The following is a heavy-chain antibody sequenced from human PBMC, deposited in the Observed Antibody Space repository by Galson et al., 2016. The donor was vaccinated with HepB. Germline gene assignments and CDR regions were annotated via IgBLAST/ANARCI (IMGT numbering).Heavy chain of an antibody. Sequence: SLRLSCAASGFSVSGKYMSWARQAPGKGLEWVSAIFSGDATYYRDSVKGRFTISRDTSKNTLYLQMNNLRAEDTAIYYCEGYSDPFDIWRQGTMVTVSS. CDR3: EGYSDPFDI. D-gene: IGHD3-22*01. CDR2: IFSGDAT. CDR1: GFSVSGKY. J-gene: IGHJ3*02. V-gene: IGHV3-53*01.